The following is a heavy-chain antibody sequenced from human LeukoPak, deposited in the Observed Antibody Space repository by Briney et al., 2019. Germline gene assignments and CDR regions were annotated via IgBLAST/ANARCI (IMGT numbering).Heavy chain of an antibody. D-gene: IGHD5-12*01. CDR1: GFTFSSYA. J-gene: IGHJ4*02. V-gene: IGHV3-30*04. CDR3: ARDRVSGYGPPDLDY. Sequence: GRSLRLSCAASGFTFSSYAIHWLRQAPGKGLEWVAVISYDGSNKYYADSVKGRFTISRDNSKNTLYLQMNSLRAEDTAVYYCARDRVSGYGPPDLDYWGQGTLVTVSS. CDR2: ISYDGSNK.